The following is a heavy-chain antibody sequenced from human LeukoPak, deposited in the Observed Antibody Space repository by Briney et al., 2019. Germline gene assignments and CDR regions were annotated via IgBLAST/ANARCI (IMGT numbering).Heavy chain of an antibody. D-gene: IGHD6-19*01. J-gene: IGHJ4*02. CDR2: ISWNSGSI. Sequence: PGGSLRLSCAASGFTFSSYAMHWVRQAPGKGLEWVSGISWNSGSIGYADSVKGRFTVSRDNAKNSLYLQMNSLRAEDTALYYCAKARSQWLVEFFDYWGQGTLVTVSS. CDR1: GFTFSSYA. V-gene: IGHV3-9*01. CDR3: AKARSQWLVEFFDY.